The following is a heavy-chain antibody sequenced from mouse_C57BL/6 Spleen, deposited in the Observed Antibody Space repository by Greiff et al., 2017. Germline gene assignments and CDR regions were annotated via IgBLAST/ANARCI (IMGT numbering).Heavy chain of an antibody. D-gene: IGHD1-1*01. CDR2: IDPNSGGT. J-gene: IGHJ2*01. V-gene: IGHV1-72*01. CDR1: GYTFTSYW. CDR3: ARGGPFITTVVGFDY. Sequence: VQLQQPGAELVKPGASVKLSCKASGYTFTSYWMHWVKQRPGRGLEWIGRIDPNSGGTKYNEKFKSKATLTVDKPSGTAYMQLSSLPSEDSAVYYGARGGPFITTVVGFDYWGQGTTLTVSS.